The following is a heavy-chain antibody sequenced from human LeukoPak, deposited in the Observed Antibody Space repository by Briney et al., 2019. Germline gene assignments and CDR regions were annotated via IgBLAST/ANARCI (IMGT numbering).Heavy chain of an antibody. J-gene: IGHJ4*02. CDR1: GFTFSNYG. CDR2: MRYDGSNQ. Sequence: GGSLRLSCAASGFTFSNYGMHWVRQAPGKGLEWVAFMRYDGSNQYYADSVKGRFTISRDNSKNTLYLQMNSLRPEDTAVYYCARVRGPAAIYYFDYWGQGTLVTVSS. D-gene: IGHD2-2*01. CDR3: ARVRGPAAIYYFDY. V-gene: IGHV3-30*02.